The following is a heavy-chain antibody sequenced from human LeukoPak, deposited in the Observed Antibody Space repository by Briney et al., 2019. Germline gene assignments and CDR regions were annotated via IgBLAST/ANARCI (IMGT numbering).Heavy chain of an antibody. CDR2: ISGSGGST. J-gene: IGHJ4*02. CDR1: GFTFSSYA. V-gene: IGHV3-23*01. CDR3: AKDADYDSSGYRDHDY. Sequence: GGSLRLSCAASGFTFSSYAMSWVRQAPGKGLEWVSAISGSGGSTYYADSVKGRFTISRDNSKNTLYLQMNSPRAEDTAVYYCAKDADYDSSGYRDHDYWGQGTLVTVSS. D-gene: IGHD3-22*01.